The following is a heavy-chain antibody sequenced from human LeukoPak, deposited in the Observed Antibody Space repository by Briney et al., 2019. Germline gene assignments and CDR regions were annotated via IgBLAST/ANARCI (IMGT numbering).Heavy chain of an antibody. CDR1: GFTFSSYS. D-gene: IGHD6-13*01. Sequence: GGSLRLFCAASGFTFSSYSMNWVRQAPGKGLEWVSSISSSSSYIYYADSVKGRLTISRDNAKNSLYLQMNSLRAEDTAVYYCARRYSSPYYYYGMDVWGQGTTVTVSS. J-gene: IGHJ6*02. CDR2: ISSSSSYI. V-gene: IGHV3-21*01. CDR3: ARRYSSPYYYYGMDV.